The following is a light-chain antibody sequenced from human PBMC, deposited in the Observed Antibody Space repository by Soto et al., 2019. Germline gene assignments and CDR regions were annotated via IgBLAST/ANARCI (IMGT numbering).Light chain of an antibody. Sequence: QSVLTQPPSASGTPGQRVTISCSGSSSNIARNTVNWYQQLPGTAPKLLIYSDNKRPSGVPDRFSGSKSGTSASLAISGLQSDDEADYYCAAWDDNLNGYWVFGGGTQLTVL. CDR1: SSNIARNT. CDR3: AAWDDNLNGYWV. V-gene: IGLV1-44*01. CDR2: SDN. J-gene: IGLJ3*02.